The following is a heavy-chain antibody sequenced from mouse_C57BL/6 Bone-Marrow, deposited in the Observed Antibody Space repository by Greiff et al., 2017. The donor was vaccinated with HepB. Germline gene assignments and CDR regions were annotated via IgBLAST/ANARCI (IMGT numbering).Heavy chain of an antibody. D-gene: IGHD2-3*01. J-gene: IGHJ3*01. CDR3: VRDGYWSWFAY. V-gene: IGHV10-1*01. CDR2: IRSKSNNYAT. Sequence: EVQLQESGGGLVQPTGSLKLSCAASGFSFNTYAMNWVRQAPGKGLEWVARIRSKSNNYATYYADSVKDRFTISRDDSESMLYLQMNNLKTEDTAMYYCVRDGYWSWFAYWGQGTLVTVSA. CDR1: GFSFNTYA.